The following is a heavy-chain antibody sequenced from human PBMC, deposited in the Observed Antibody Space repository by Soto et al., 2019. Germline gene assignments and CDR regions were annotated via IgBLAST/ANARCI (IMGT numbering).Heavy chain of an antibody. D-gene: IGHD3-10*01. V-gene: IGHV3-23*01. Sequence: GGSXRLACSSSVFTCIIYSISLFRHAPGKGLECVSAISGSGGSTYYADSVNGRFTISRYNSKNTLYLQMNSLRAEDTAVYYCAKDKLWFGEYGDFDIWGQGTMV. CDR1: VFTCIIYS. CDR3: AKDKLWFGEYGDFDI. CDR2: ISGSGGST. J-gene: IGHJ3*02.